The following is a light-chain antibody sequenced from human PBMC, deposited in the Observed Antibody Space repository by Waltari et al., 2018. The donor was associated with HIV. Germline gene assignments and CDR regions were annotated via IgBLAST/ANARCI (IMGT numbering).Light chain of an antibody. CDR2: DVS. Sequence: QSVLTQPRSVSGSPGQSVTISCTGTSSDVGGYNYVSWYQQHPGKAPKVMIYDVSKRPSGVPDRFSGSKSGNTASLTISGLQAEDEADYYCCSYAGSHFVVFGGGTKLTVL. J-gene: IGLJ2*01. V-gene: IGLV2-11*01. CDR1: SSDVGGYNY. CDR3: CSYAGSHFVV.